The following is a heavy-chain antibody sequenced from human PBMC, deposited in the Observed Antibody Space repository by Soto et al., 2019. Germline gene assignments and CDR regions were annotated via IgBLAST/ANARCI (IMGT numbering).Heavy chain of an antibody. CDR2: IIPIFGTA. Sequence: SVKVSCKASGGTFSSYAISWVRQAPGQGLEWMGGIIPIFGTANYAQKFQGRVTITADESTSTAYMELSSPRSEDTAVYYCARAAGSWSAFDIPGPGTLVTVSS. J-gene: IGHJ3*02. V-gene: IGHV1-69*13. CDR1: GGTFSSYA. D-gene: IGHD6-13*01. CDR3: ARAAGSWSAFDI.